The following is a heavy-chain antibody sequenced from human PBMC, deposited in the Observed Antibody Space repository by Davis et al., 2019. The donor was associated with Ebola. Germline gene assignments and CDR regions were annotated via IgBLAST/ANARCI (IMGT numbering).Heavy chain of an antibody. J-gene: IGHJ4*01. V-gene: IGHV4-39*01. CDR3: PTNILSQPRV. CDR2: FFHTGAT. Sequence: PSETLSLTCTVSGGSISSSTYHWVWVRQPPGKGLEWIGSFFHTGATYYRPSPESRVTMFVDTSKNQFSLNVYSVTAADTAIYYCPTNILSQPRVWGQGTLVTVSS. CDR1: GGSISSSTYH.